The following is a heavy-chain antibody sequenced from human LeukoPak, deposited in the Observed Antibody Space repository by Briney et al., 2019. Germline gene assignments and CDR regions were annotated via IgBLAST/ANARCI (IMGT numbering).Heavy chain of an antibody. CDR1: GFTFSRYT. J-gene: IGHJ6*03. D-gene: IGHD3-9*01. V-gene: IGHV3-21*04. Sequence: GGSLRLSCAASGFTFSRYTMNWVRQAPGKGLEWVSSISSSSSYIYYADSVKGRFTISRDNAKNSLYLQMNSLRAEDTALYYCAKDAPSYYDILTGPYMDVWGKGTTVTISS. CDR2: ISSSSSYI. CDR3: AKDAPSYYDILTGPYMDV.